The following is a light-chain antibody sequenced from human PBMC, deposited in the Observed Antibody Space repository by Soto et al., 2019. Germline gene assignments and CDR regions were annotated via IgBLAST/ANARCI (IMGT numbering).Light chain of an antibody. CDR3: AAWDAPLSGWV. J-gene: IGLJ3*02. Sequence: QSVLTQPPSASGTPGQRVTISCSGSNSNVGTNYVFWYQQLPGTAPKLLVHRNHQRPSGVPDRFSGSKSGTSASLAIRGLRSEDEADYYCAAWDAPLSGWVFGGGTKVTVL. V-gene: IGLV1-47*01. CDR1: NSNVGTNY. CDR2: RNH.